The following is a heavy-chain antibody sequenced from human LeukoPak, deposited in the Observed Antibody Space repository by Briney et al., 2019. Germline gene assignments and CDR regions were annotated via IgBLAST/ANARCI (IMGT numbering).Heavy chain of an antibody. CDR1: GYTFTSYG. D-gene: IGHD2-15*01. CDR3: ARDVDSYQESYYDY. J-gene: IGHJ4*02. Sequence: ASVTVSYKASGYTFTSYGISWVRQAPGQGLEWMGWISAYNGNTNYAQKLQGRVTMTTDTSTSTAYMELRSLRSDDTAVYYCARDVDSYQESYYDYWGQGTLVTVSS. CDR2: ISAYNGNT. V-gene: IGHV1-18*01.